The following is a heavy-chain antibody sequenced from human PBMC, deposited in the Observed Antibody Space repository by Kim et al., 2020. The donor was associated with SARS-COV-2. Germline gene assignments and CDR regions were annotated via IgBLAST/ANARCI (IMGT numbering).Heavy chain of an antibody. CDR3: ARGGAVLRFLEWLSSYFDY. CDR1: GYTFSNYA. Sequence: VKVSCKASGYTFSNYAMHWVRQAPGQRLEWMGWINAGSGNTEYSQKFQGRLIITRDTSASTAYMELSSLRSEDTAVYYCARGGAVLRFLEWLSSYFDYWGQGTLVTVSS. V-gene: IGHV1-3*01. CDR2: INAGSGNT. D-gene: IGHD3-3*01. J-gene: IGHJ4*02.